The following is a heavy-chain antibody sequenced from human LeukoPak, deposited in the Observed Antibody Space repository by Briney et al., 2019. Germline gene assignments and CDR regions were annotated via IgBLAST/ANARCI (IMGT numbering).Heavy chain of an antibody. CDR3: ARDSVTFDP. CDR2: IYRSGNT. J-gene: IGHJ3*01. D-gene: IGHD3-10*01. Sequence: SETLSLTCAVSGGSITSGGFSWSWIRQPPGKGLEWIGNIYRSGNTYYNPSLQSRVTISLDRSKNQFSLNLTSVTAADTALYFCARDSVTFDPWGQGAMVTVSS. V-gene: IGHV4-30-2*01. CDR1: GGSITSGGFS.